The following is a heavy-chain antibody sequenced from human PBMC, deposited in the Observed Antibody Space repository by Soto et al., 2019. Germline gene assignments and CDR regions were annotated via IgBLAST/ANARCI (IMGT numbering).Heavy chain of an antibody. CDR3: ARDNEACSGGSCYSHIDY. CDR1: GYTFTSYG. V-gene: IGHV1-18*01. CDR2: ISAYNGNT. J-gene: IGHJ4*02. D-gene: IGHD2-15*01. Sequence: ASVKVSCKASGYTFTSYGISWVRQAPGQGLEWMGWISAYNGNTNYAQKLQGRVTMTTDTSTSTAYMELRSLRSDDTAVYYCARDNEACSGGSCYSHIDYWGQGTLVTVSS.